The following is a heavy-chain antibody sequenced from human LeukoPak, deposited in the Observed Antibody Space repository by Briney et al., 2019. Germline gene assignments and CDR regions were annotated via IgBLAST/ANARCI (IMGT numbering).Heavy chain of an antibody. CDR2: ISYDGSNK. V-gene: IGHV3-30-3*01. J-gene: IGHJ3*02. CDR1: GFTVSSYA. D-gene: IGHD1-26*01. Sequence: GRSLRLSCAASGFTVSSYAMHWVRQAPGKGLEWVAVISYDGSNKYYADSVKGRFTISRDNSKNTLYLQMNSLRAEDTAVYYCAREGIGRPNDAFDIWGQGTMVTVSS. CDR3: AREGIGRPNDAFDI.